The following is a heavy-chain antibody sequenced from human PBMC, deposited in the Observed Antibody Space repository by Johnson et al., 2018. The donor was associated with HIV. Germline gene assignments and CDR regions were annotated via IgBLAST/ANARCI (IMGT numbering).Heavy chain of an antibody. D-gene: IGHD4-17*01. Sequence: VQLVESGGGLEQPGGSLRLSCPASGFTVCSYAMSWVRQAPGQGLEWVSVISGRGGSTYYGDSVKGRFTISRDKYNNTLYLQMNSLRAEGTAVYYCAREVAGDYGDSPGAFDIWGQGTMVTVSS. CDR3: AREVAGDYGDSPGAFDI. J-gene: IGHJ3*02. V-gene: IGHV3-23*04. CDR1: GFTVCSYA. CDR2: ISGRGGST.